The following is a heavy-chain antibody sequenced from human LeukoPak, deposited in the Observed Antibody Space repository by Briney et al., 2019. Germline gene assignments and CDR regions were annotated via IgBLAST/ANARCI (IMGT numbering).Heavy chain of an antibody. Sequence: EASVKVSCKASGGTFSSYAISWVRQAPGQGLEWMGGIIPIFGTANYAQKFQGRVTITTDESTSTAYMELSSLRSEDTAVYYCARDMKSSVGSSGYYYWDYWGQGTLLTVSS. J-gene: IGHJ4*01. CDR1: GGTFSSYA. CDR3: ARDMKSSVGSSGYYYWDY. CDR2: IIPIFGTA. V-gene: IGHV1-69*05. D-gene: IGHD3-22*01.